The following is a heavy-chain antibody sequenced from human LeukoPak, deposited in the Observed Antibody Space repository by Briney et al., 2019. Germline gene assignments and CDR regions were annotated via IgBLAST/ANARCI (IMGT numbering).Heavy chain of an antibody. D-gene: IGHD5-18*01. Sequence: PGGSLRLSCAASGFTLSSYEMNWVRQAPGKGLEWVSYISSSGSTIYYADSVKGRFTISRDNAKNSLYLQMNSLRAEDTAVYYCARTEDTAMAYYFDYWGQGTLVTVSS. CDR2: ISSSGSTI. V-gene: IGHV3-48*03. J-gene: IGHJ4*02. CDR1: GFTLSSYE. CDR3: ARTEDTAMAYYFDY.